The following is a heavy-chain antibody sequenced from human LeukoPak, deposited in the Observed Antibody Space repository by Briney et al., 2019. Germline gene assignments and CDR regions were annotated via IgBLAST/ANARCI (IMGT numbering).Heavy chain of an antibody. J-gene: IGHJ4*02. V-gene: IGHV4-59*05. CDR1: GGSISSYY. CDR2: IYYSGST. Sequence: SETLSLTCTVSGGSISSYYWSWIRQPAGKGLEWIGSIYYSGSTYYNPSLKSRVTISVDTSKNQFSLKLSSVTAADTAVYYCARGQYQLPHNYFDYWGQGTLVTVSS. CDR3: ARGQYQLPHNYFDY. D-gene: IGHD2-2*01.